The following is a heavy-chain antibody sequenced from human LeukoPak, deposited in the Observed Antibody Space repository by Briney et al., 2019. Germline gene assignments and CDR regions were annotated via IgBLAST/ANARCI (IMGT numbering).Heavy chain of an antibody. CDR1: GFTVSSNY. J-gene: IGHJ4*02. Sequence: GSLRLSCAASGFTVSSNYMSWVRQAPGKGLEWVSVIYSGGSTYYADSVKGRFTISRDNSKNTLYLQMNSLRAEDTAVYYCARGAYDSSGYYYPDYWGQGTLVTVSS. V-gene: IGHV3-53*01. D-gene: IGHD3-22*01. CDR3: ARGAYDSSGYYYPDY. CDR2: IYSGGST.